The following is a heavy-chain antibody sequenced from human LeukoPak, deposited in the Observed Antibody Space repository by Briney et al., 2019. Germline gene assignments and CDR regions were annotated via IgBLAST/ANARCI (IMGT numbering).Heavy chain of an antibody. Sequence: PGRSLRLSCAASGFTFSAFAMTWVRQAPGKGLEWVSTITDDGYNTYSADSVKGRITFSRDNSKNTLSLQLRSLRAEDTAVYYCARGKTLAQRWIQLWFAPFDYWGQGTLVTVSS. J-gene: IGHJ4*02. V-gene: IGHV3-23*01. CDR3: ARGKTLAQRWIQLWFAPFDY. CDR2: ITDDGYNT. CDR1: GFTFSAFA. D-gene: IGHD5-18*01.